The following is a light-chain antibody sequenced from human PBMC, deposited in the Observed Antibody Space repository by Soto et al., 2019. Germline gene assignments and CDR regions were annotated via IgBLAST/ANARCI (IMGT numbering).Light chain of an antibody. CDR3: LQHYAYPHT. Sequence: DLQMTQSPSALSASVGATVTVTCRASPAIGDHFAWFQQQPGKVPQLLIYSVSTLHTGAPSRLSGSESDKDFNLTITNLQPEDFASYFWLQHYAYPHTFDAGT. V-gene: IGKV1-17*03. J-gene: IGKJ5*01. CDR2: SVS. CDR1: PAIGDH.